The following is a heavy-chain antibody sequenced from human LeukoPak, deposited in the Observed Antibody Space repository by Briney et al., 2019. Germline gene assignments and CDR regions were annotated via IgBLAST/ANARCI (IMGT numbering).Heavy chain of an antibody. J-gene: IGHJ5*02. D-gene: IGHD2-21*02. V-gene: IGHV3-9*01. CDR2: IRWNSGSI. Sequence: GRSLRLSCAASGFTFDDYAMHWVRPAPGKGLGWVSGIRWNSGSISYADSVKGRFTISRDNAKNSLYLQMNSLRAEDTALYYCAVDVVVTATLGVLPWGQGTLVTVSS. CDR1: GFTFDDYA. CDR3: AVDVVVTATLGVLP.